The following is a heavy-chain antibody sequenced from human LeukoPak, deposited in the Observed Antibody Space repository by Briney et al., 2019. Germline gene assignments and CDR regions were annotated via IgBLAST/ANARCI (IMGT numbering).Heavy chain of an antibody. V-gene: IGHV4-4*07. D-gene: IGHD6-13*01. CDR3: ARDRVAAADNWFDP. J-gene: IGHJ5*02. Sequence: PSETLSLTCTVSGGSISSYYWSWIRQPAGKGLEWIGRIYTSGSTNYNPSLKSRVTMSVDTSMNQFSLKLSSVTAADTAVYYCARDRVAAADNWFDPWGQGTLVTVSS. CDR2: IYTSGST. CDR1: GGSISSYY.